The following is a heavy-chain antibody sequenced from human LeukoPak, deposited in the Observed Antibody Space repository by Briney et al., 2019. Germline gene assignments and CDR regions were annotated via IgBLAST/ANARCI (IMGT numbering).Heavy chain of an antibody. CDR2: INPSGGST. Sequence: ASVKVSCKASGYTFTSYYMHWVRQAPGQGLEWMGIINPSGGSTSYAQKFQGRVTMTRDTSTSTVYMELSSLRSDDTAVYYCARDSGWTAFDYWGQGTLVSVSS. D-gene: IGHD6-19*01. J-gene: IGHJ4*02. CDR3: ARDSGWTAFDY. V-gene: IGHV1-46*01. CDR1: GYTFTSYY.